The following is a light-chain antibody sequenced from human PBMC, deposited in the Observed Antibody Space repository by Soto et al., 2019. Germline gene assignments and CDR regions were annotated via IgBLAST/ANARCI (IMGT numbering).Light chain of an antibody. J-gene: IGKJ1*01. CDR3: QQYGSSPRT. CDR1: QSVSSSY. Sequence: EIVLTQSPGTLSLSPGERATLSCRASQSVSSSYLAWYQQKPGQAPRLLIYGASSRATGIPDRFSGSGSGTDFTLTISRLEPEDWAVDYCQQYGSSPRTFGQGTKVEIK. V-gene: IGKV3-20*01. CDR2: GAS.